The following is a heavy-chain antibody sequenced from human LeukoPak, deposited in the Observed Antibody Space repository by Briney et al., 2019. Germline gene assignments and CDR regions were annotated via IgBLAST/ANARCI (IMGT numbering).Heavy chain of an antibody. J-gene: IGHJ5*02. Sequence: GASVKVSCKASGYTFTSYYMHWVRQPPAQGLEWMGLINPTCYSTGYAQKFQGRVTMTRDMSTSTDYLELSSLRSEDTAIYYCARDNSVDDNAWWFDPWGQGTLVTVSS. CDR3: ARDNSVDDNAWWFDP. CDR2: INPTCYST. D-gene: IGHD3-22*01. CDR1: GYTFTSYY. V-gene: IGHV1-46*01.